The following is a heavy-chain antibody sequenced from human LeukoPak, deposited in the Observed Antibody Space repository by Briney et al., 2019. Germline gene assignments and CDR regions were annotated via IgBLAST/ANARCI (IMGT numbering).Heavy chain of an antibody. CDR1: GFTFSSYG. CDR3: AKDGPLNVAVANNWFDP. V-gene: IGHV3-30*18. D-gene: IGHD3-16*01. J-gene: IGHJ5*02. Sequence: GRSLGLSCAASGFTFSSYGMHWVRQAPGKGLEWVAVISYDGSNKYYADSVKGRFTISRDNSKNTLYLQMNSLRAEDTAVYYCAKDGPLNVAVANNWFDPWGQGTLVTVSS. CDR2: ISYDGSNK.